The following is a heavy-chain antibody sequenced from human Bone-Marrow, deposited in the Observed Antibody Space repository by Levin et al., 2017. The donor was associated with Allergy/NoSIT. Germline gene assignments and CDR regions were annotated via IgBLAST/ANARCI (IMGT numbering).Heavy chain of an antibody. V-gene: IGHV3-48*03. Sequence: GGSLRLSCAASGFTFSSYEMNWVRQAPGKGLEWVSYISSSGSTIYYADSVKGRFTISRDNAKNSLYLQMNSLRAEDTAVYYCARQSRWGGHKPYYGMDVWGQGTTVTVSS. D-gene: IGHD1-14*01. CDR2: ISSSGSTI. CDR1: GFTFSSYE. CDR3: ARQSRWGGHKPYYGMDV. J-gene: IGHJ6*02.